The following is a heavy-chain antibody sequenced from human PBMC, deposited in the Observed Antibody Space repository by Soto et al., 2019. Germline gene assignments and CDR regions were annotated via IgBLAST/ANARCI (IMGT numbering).Heavy chain of an antibody. CDR3: AIATVTYCMDV. CDR1: GGTFSSYT. V-gene: IGHV1-69*02. J-gene: IGHJ6*02. Sequence: QVQLVQSGAEVKKPGSSVKVSCKASGGTFSSYTISWVRQAPGQGLEWMGRIIPILGMANYAQKFQGRVTITADKATSTAYMELSTLRSEDTAVYYCAIATVTYCMDVGGQGTTVTVSS. D-gene: IGHD4-17*01. CDR2: IIPILGMA.